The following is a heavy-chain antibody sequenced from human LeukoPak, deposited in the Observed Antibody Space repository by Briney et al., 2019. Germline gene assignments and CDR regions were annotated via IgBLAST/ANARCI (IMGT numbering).Heavy chain of an antibody. Sequence: GASVKVSCKASGYTFTSYDINWVRQATGQGLEWMGWMNPNSGNTGYAQKLQGRVTMTTDTSTSTAYMELRSLRSDDTAVYYCARAVHSSSWSFDPWGQGTLVTVSS. D-gene: IGHD6-13*01. CDR2: MNPNSGNT. CDR3: ARAVHSSSWSFDP. CDR1: GYTFTSYD. J-gene: IGHJ5*02. V-gene: IGHV1-8*01.